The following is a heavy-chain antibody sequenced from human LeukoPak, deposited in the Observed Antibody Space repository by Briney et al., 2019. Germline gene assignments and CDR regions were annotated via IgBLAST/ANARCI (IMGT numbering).Heavy chain of an antibody. V-gene: IGHV4-59*05. Sequence: PSETLSLTCTVSGGSISSYYWSWIRQPPGKGLEWIGSIYYSGSTYYNPSLKSRVTISVDTSKNQFSLKLTSVTAADTAMYYCARHSPGYYYYGMDVWGQGTTVTVSS. J-gene: IGHJ6*02. CDR2: IYYSGST. CDR1: GGSISSYY. CDR3: ARHSPGYYYYGMDV. D-gene: IGHD1-26*01.